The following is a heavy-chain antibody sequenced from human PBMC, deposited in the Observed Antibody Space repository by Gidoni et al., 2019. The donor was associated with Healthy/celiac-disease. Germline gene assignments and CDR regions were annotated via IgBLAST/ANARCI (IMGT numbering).Heavy chain of an antibody. CDR2: RSGSGGST. CDR3: ARWLAYYFDY. D-gene: IGHD6-19*01. V-gene: IGHV3-23*04. Sequence: EVQLVASVGGLVQPGGSLRLSCAASGFSFSSYDMRWVRQAPGKGLDWVSARSGSGGSTYYADSVKGRFNIYRDNSKNTLYLQMNSLRAEDTAVYYCARWLAYYFDYWGQGTLVTVSS. CDR1: GFSFSSYD. J-gene: IGHJ4*02.